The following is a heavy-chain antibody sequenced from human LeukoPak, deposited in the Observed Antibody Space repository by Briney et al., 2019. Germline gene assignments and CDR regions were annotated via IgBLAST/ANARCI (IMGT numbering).Heavy chain of an antibody. J-gene: IGHJ4*02. Sequence: GGSLRLSCAASGFTFSSYAMSWVRQAPGKGLEWVSAISGNGGSTYYADSVKGRFTISRDNSKNTLYLQMNSLRAEDTAVYYCAKDDGEYYYGSGSYPFWGQGTLVTVSS. CDR1: GFTFSSYA. CDR2: ISGNGGST. V-gene: IGHV3-23*01. CDR3: AKDDGEYYYGSGSYPF. D-gene: IGHD3-10*01.